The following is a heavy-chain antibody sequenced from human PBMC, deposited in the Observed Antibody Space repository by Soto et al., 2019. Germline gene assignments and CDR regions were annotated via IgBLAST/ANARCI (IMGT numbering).Heavy chain of an antibody. CDR2: IYGSGGGI. V-gene: IGHV3-23*01. Sequence: LRLSCTASGLPHSRFAMMWVRQAPGKGLECVSGIYGSGGGIDYADSVKGRFTISRDNAKNTVYLQMNSLRAEDTAVYYCASFPPYSSPYYDILTGYYSDYWGQGTLVTVSS. D-gene: IGHD3-9*01. CDR1: GLPHSRFA. J-gene: IGHJ4*02. CDR3: ASFPPYSSPYYDILTGYYSDY.